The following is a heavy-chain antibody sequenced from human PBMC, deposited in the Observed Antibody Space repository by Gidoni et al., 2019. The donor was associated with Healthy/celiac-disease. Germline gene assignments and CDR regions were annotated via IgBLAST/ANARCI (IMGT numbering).Heavy chain of an antibody. D-gene: IGHD3-3*01. CDR3: ARALDYYFDY. J-gene: IGHJ4*02. Sequence: QVQLQESGPGLVKPSETLSLTCTVPGGSISSSYWSWIRQPPGKGLEWIGYIYYSGSTNYNPSLKSRVTISVDTSKNQFSLKLSSVTAADTAVYYCARALDYYFDYWGQGTLVTVSS. V-gene: IGHV4-59*01. CDR2: IYYSGST. CDR1: GGSISSSY.